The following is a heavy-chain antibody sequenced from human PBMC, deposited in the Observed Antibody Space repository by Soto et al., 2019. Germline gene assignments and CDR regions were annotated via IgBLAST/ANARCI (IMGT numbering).Heavy chain of an antibody. J-gene: IGHJ6*02. Sequence: GGSLRLSWAAAGFAFSSYSSKWVRHAQVQALPWFSYITSDSSTISYADSVKCRFTASRDNAKISLYLQMNSLRAEDTAVYYCARVGRGVYGMDVWGQGTSVTASS. CDR1: GFAFSSYS. V-gene: IGHV3-48*01. CDR2: ITSDSSTI. CDR3: ARVGRGVYGMDV. D-gene: IGHD2-8*01.